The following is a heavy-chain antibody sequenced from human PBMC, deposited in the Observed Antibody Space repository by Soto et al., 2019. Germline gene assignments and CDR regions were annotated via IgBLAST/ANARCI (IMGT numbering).Heavy chain of an antibody. Sequence: PGGSLRLSCGGSGFTFSSYWMSWVRQAPGKGLEWVAIIKEDGSEKYYADSVKGRFTISRDNSKNTLFLQINNLRAGDTAVYYCAKKSGVGATWYFDYWGQGTLVTVSS. J-gene: IGHJ4*02. CDR1: GFTFSSYW. CDR3: AKKSGVGATWYFDY. D-gene: IGHD1-26*01. CDR2: IKEDGSEK. V-gene: IGHV3-7*03.